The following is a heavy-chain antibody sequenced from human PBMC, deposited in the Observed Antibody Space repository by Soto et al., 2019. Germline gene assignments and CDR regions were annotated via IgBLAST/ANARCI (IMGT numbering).Heavy chain of an antibody. CDR1: GYIFTSYD. V-gene: IGHV1-8*01. J-gene: IGHJ6*03. CDR3: ARYFGEYSSSSRRSYYYYYIDV. Sequence: ASVKVSCKASGYIFTSYDINWVRQATGQGLEWMGWMNPNSGNTGYAQKFQGRVTMTRNTSISTAYMELSSLRSEDTAVYYCARYFGEYSSSSRRSYYYYYIDVWCKGTTVTVSS. CDR2: MNPNSGNT. D-gene: IGHD6-6*01.